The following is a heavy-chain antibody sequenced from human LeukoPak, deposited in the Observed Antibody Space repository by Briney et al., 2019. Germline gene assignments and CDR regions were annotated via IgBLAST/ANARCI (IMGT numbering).Heavy chain of an antibody. CDR3: ARGGTKTTGDYYYYYYMDV. Sequence: SQTLSLTCTVSGGSISSGSYYWNWIRRPAGKGLEWIGRIYITGSTDYNPSLKSRVAISVDTSKNQFSLKLSSVTAADTAVYYCARGGTKTTGDYYYYYYMDVWGKGTTVTVSS. D-gene: IGHD1-14*01. CDR2: IYITGST. J-gene: IGHJ6*03. CDR1: GGSISSGSYY. V-gene: IGHV4-61*02.